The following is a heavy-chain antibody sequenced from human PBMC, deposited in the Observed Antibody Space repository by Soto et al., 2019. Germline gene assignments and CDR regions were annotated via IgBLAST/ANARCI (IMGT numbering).Heavy chain of an antibody. Sequence: GASVKVSCKASGYTFTGYYMHWVRQAPGQGLEWMGWINPNSGGTNYAQKFQGWVTMTRDTSISTAYMELSRLRSDDTAVYYCARDLGVVVVAATPGFDYWGQGTLVTVSS. V-gene: IGHV1-2*04. CDR1: GYTFTGYY. CDR3: ARDLGVVVVAATPGFDY. J-gene: IGHJ4*02. CDR2: INPNSGGT. D-gene: IGHD2-15*01.